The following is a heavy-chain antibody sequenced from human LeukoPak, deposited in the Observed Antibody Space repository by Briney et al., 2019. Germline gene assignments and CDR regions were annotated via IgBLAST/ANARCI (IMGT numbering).Heavy chain of an antibody. CDR2: INPNSGGT. J-gene: IGHJ3*02. CDR1: GYTFTGYY. Sequence: ASVKVSCKASGYTFTGYYMHWVRQAPGQGLEWMGCINPNSGGTKYAQKFQGRVTMTRDTSISTAYMELSSLRSDDTAVFYCARDPDGFDIWGQGTMVTVSS. CDR3: ARDPDGFDI. V-gene: IGHV1-2*02.